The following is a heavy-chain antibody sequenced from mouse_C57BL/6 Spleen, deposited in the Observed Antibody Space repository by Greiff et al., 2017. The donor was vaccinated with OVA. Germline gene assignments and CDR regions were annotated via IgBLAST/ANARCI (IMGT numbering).Heavy chain of an antibody. CDR3: ARGNVWLVDY. V-gene: IGHV1-50*01. CDR2: IDPSDSYT. D-gene: IGHD2-10*02. CDR1: GYTFTSYW. Sequence: VQLQQPGAELVKPGASVKLSCKASGYTFTSYWMQWVKQRPGQGLEWIGEIDPSDSYTNYNQKFKGKATLTVDTSSSTAYMQLSSLTSEDSAVYYCARGNVWLVDYWGQGTSVTVSS. J-gene: IGHJ4*01.